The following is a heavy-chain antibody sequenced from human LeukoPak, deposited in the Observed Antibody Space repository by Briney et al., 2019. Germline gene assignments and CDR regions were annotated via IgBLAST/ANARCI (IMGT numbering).Heavy chain of an antibody. D-gene: IGHD7-27*01. CDR1: GGSISSGSYY. CDR3: ARQMKTGGPPGDY. Sequence: SETLSLTCTVSGGSISSGSYYWGWIRQPAGKGLEWIGRIYTSGSTNYNPSLKSRVTISVDTSKNQFSLKLSSVTAADTAVYYCARQMKTGGPPGDYWGQGTLVTVSS. CDR2: IYTSGST. V-gene: IGHV4-61*02. J-gene: IGHJ4*02.